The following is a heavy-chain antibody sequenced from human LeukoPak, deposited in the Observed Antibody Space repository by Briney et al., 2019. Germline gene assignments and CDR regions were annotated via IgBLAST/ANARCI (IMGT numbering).Heavy chain of an antibody. CDR2: MNPYSGNT. V-gene: IGHV1-8*01. CDR3: AKGGEYSSGWFVS. CDR1: GYSFTSYD. D-gene: IGHD3-22*01. J-gene: IGHJ4*02. Sequence: GASVQVSCKASGYSFTSYDINWVRQAPGQGLEWMGWMNPYSGNTDFVKKFQGRLTMTRNTSMDTAFMELSSLTSEDTAVYFCAKGGEYSSGWFVSWGQGTLVTVTS.